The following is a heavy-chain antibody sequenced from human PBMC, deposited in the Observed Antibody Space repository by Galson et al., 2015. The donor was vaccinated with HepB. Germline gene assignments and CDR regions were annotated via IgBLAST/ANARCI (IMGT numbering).Heavy chain of an antibody. V-gene: IGHV5-51*01. J-gene: IGHJ6*02. CDR3: ARLPKYSSSWYYYYYYGMDV. CDR1: GYSFTSYW. CDR2: IYPGDSDT. Sequence: QSGAEVKKPGESLKISCKGSGYSFTSYWIGWVRQMPGKGLEWMGIIYPGDSDTRYSPSFQGQVTISADKSISTAYLQWSSLKASDTAMYYCARLPKYSSSWYYYYYYGMDVWGQGTTVTVSS. D-gene: IGHD6-13*01.